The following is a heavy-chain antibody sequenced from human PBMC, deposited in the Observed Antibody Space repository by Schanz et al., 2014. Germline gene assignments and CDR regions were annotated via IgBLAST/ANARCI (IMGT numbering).Heavy chain of an antibody. Sequence: QVQLVQSGAEVKKPGSSVTVSCKASGDTLISYGISWVRQAPGQGLEWMGRIIPNLGSANYAQKFQGRVTITADKSTSTVYMELSSLRSEDTAIYYCARGNTIFGVVILGWLDPWGQGTLVTVSS. J-gene: IGHJ5*02. CDR1: GDTLISYG. D-gene: IGHD3-3*01. CDR2: IIPNLGSA. CDR3: ARGNTIFGVVILGWLDP. V-gene: IGHV1-69*04.